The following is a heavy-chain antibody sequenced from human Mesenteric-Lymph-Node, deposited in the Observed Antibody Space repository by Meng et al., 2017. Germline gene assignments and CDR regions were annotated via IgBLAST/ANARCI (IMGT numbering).Heavy chain of an antibody. V-gene: IGHV2-26*01. CDR2: IFSNDEK. Sequence: SGPTLVKPTQTLTLTCTVSGFSLSNARMGVSWIRQPPGKALEWLAHIFSNDEKSYSTSLKSRLTISKDTSKSQVVLTMTNMDPVDTATYYCARTTSGYYYGSGSYSVLNFNYYYYGMDVWGQGTTVTVSS. D-gene: IGHD3-10*01. J-gene: IGHJ6*02. CDR1: GFSLSNARMG. CDR3: ARTTSGYYYGSGSYSVLNFNYYYYGMDV.